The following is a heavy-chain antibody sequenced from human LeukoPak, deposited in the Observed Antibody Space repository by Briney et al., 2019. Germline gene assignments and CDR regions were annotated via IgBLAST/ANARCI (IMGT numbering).Heavy chain of an antibody. J-gene: IGHJ4*02. CDR2: FDPEDGET. CDR1: GYTLTELS. CDR3: ARREQWLVRGSSYYFDY. D-gene: IGHD6-19*01. Sequence: ASVKVSCKVSGYTLTELSMHWVRQAPGKGLEWMGGFDPEDGETIYAQKFQGRVTMTRDTSISTAYMELSRLRSDDTAVYYCARREQWLVRGSSYYFDYWGQGTLVTVSS. V-gene: IGHV1-24*01.